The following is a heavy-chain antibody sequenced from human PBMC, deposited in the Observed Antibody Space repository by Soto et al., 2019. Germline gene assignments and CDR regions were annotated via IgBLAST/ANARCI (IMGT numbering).Heavy chain of an antibody. J-gene: IGHJ1*01. D-gene: IGHD2-2*01. V-gene: IGHV3-23*01. CDR2: ISGSGGDT. CDR1: GFTFSSYA. CDR3: AKARGSSTPAPGSY. Sequence: EVQLLESGGGLVQPGGSLRLSCAASGFTFSSYAMSWVRQAPGKGLEWGSVISGSGGDTYYADSVKGRFTISRDNSKNTLSLQMNSLRAEDTAVYYCAKARGSSTPAPGSYWGQGTLVTVSS.